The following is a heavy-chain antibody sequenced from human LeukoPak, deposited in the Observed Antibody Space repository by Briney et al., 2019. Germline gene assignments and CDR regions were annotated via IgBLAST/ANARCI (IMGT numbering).Heavy chain of an antibody. CDR2: ISGSGDTT. Sequence: PGGSLRLSCAASGFTFSSYAMTWVRQAPGKGLEYVSRISGSGDTTYYADSVKGRFTISRDNSKNTLYLQVDSLRAEDTAVYYCAKVTRHVTMFGLVKYYYMDVWGKGTTVTVSS. D-gene: IGHD3-3*01. CDR1: GFTFSSYA. J-gene: IGHJ6*03. V-gene: IGHV3-23*01. CDR3: AKVTRHVTMFGLVKYYYMDV.